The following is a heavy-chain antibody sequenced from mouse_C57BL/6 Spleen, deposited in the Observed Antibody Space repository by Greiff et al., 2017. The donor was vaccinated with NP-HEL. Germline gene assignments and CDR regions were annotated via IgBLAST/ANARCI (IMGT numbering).Heavy chain of an antibody. CDR1: GYTFTSYW. D-gene: IGHD3-2*02. CDR3: ARDAQAAAMDY. Sequence: VQLQQPGAELVMPGASVKLSCKASGYTFTSYWMHWVKQRPGQGLEWIGEIDPSDSYTNYNQKFNGKSTLTVDKSSSTAYMQLSSLTSEDSAVYYCARDAQAAAMDYWGQGTSVTVSS. V-gene: IGHV1-69*01. CDR2: IDPSDSYT. J-gene: IGHJ4*01.